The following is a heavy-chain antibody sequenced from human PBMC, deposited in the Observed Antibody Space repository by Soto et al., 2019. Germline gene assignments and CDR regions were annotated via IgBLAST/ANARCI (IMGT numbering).Heavy chain of an antibody. D-gene: IGHD2-2*02. CDR1: GGSISSSSYY. CDR2: IYYSGST. Sequence: SETLSLTCTVSGGSISSSSYYWGWIRQPPGKGLEWIGSIYYSGSTYYNPSLKSRVTISVDTSKNQFSLKLSSVAAADTAVYYCARQNVNCSSTSCYTGILDYWGQGTLVTVSS. J-gene: IGHJ4*02. V-gene: IGHV4-39*01. CDR3: ARQNVNCSSTSCYTGILDY.